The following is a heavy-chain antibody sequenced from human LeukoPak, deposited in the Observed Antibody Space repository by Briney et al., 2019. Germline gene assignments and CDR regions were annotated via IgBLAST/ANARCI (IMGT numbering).Heavy chain of an antibody. Sequence: SETLSLTCAVYGGSFSGYFCWIRQSPGKGLEWIGEVNHRGVTNYRPSLGGRVSIFTDRSLNQFSLRLTSVTAADTGTYYCASGPGTSVIRGVSPKYWGQGTPVTVSS. V-gene: IGHV4-34*01. CDR3: ASGPGTSVIRGVSPKY. CDR1: GGSFSGYF. CDR2: VNHRGVT. J-gene: IGHJ4*02. D-gene: IGHD3-10*01.